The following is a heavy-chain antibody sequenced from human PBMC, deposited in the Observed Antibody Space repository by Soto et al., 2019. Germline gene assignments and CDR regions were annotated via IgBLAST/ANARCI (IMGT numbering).Heavy chain of an antibody. CDR1: GDSISSGSYY. J-gene: IGHJ4*02. V-gene: IGHV4-39*01. D-gene: IGHD6-13*01. CDR3: ARCSIAAPVGGGVY. Sequence: QLQLQESGPGLVKPSETLSLTCNVSGDSISSGSYYWGWIRQPPGKGPEWIGNIYYSGKTYYNPTLNSRPTISIDASKNPFSLRLSSVTAADTAVYYCARCSIAAPVGGGVYWGQGNHVSVSS. CDR2: IYYSGKT.